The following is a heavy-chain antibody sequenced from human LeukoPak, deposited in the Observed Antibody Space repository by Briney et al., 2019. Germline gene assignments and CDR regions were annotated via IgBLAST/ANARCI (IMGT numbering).Heavy chain of an antibody. D-gene: IGHD5-18*01. Sequence: GASVRVSCKASGYTFTGYYMHWVRQAPGQGLEWMGWINPNSGGTNYAQKFQGRVTMTRDMSTSTVYMELSSLRSEDTAVYYCARDYVDTAMVAVYYYYMDVWGKGTTVTVSS. CDR2: INPNSGGT. J-gene: IGHJ6*03. V-gene: IGHV1-2*02. CDR1: GYTFTGYY. CDR3: ARDYVDTAMVAVYYYYMDV.